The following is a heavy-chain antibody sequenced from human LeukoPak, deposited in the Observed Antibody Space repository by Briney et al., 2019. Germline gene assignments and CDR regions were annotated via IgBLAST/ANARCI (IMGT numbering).Heavy chain of an antibody. Sequence: SETLSLTCAVYGGSFSGYYWTWIRQPPGKGLEWIGEIDHSGSTNYNPSLKSRVTISVDTSKNQFSLKLSSVTAADTAVYYCAREGAIAVAGRGYAFDIWGQGTMVTVSS. D-gene: IGHD6-19*01. J-gene: IGHJ3*02. CDR3: AREGAIAVAGRGYAFDI. V-gene: IGHV4-34*01. CDR1: GGSFSGYY. CDR2: IDHSGST.